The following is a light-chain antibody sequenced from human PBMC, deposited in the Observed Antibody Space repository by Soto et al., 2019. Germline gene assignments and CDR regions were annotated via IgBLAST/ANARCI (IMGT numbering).Light chain of an antibody. CDR3: KSYAGSNTYV. CDR1: NIGVYDF. J-gene: IGLJ1*01. CDR2: EVV. Sequence: LTQSPSVSVAPGQTARITCGGNNIGVYDFVSWYQHHPGKAPRLIIYEVVQRPSGVPDRFSGSKSGNTASLTVSGLQAADEADYFCKSYAGSNTYVFGSGTKVTVL. V-gene: IGLV2-8*01.